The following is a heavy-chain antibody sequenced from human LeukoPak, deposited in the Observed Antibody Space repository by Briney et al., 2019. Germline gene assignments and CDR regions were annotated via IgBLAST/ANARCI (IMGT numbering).Heavy chain of an antibody. CDR2: IYYSGST. CDR3: ARDSGKDYYGSGSPRYYYMDV. CDR1: GGSISSYY. J-gene: IGHJ6*03. Sequence: SQTLSLTCTVSGGSISSYYWSWIRQPSGKGLEWIGYIYYSGSTNYNPSLKSRVTISVDTSKNQFSLKLSSVTAADTAVYYCARDSGKDYYGSGSPRYYYMDVWGKGTTVTVSS. D-gene: IGHD3-10*01. V-gene: IGHV4-59*12.